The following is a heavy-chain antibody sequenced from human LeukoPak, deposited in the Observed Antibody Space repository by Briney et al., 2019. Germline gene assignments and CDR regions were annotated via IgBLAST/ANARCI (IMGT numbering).Heavy chain of an antibody. CDR3: ARAKGYYLGYYFDY. V-gene: IGHV4-38-2*02. J-gene: IGHJ4*02. Sequence: PSETLSLTCIVSNYSISSDYYWGWIRQPPGKGLEWIGEINHSGSTNYNPSLKSRVTISVDTSKNQFSLKLSSVTAADTAVYYCARAKGYYLGYYFDYWGQGTLVTVSS. CDR1: NYSISSDYY. D-gene: IGHD3-3*01. CDR2: INHSGST.